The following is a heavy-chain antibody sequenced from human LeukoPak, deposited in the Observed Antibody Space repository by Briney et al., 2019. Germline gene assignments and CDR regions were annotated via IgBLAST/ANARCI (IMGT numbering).Heavy chain of an antibody. CDR3: ASAGYYERSGYTYFFHY. J-gene: IGHJ4*02. V-gene: IGHV3-21*01. CDR1: GLTFSSYS. D-gene: IGHD3-22*01. CDR2: ISISSRYI. Sequence: GGCLRLSCAASGLTFSSYSMNWVRQAPGKGLEWVSYISISSRYIYYADSLKGRFTIYRDNAKSSLYLQMSSLRAEDTAVYYCASAGYYERSGYTYFFHYWGQGTVVTVSS.